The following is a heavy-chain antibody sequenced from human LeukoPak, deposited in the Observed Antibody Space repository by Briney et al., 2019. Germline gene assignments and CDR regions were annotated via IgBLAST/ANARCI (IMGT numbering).Heavy chain of an antibody. CDR1: GFTFSSYW. D-gene: IGHD2-2*01. V-gene: IGHV3-74*01. Sequence: GGSLRLSCAASGFTFSSYWMHWVHQAPGKGLVWVSRINSDGSSTSYADSVKGRFTISRDNAKNTLYLQMTSLRAEDTAVYYCARDGCSSTSCYADWFDPWGQGTLVTVSS. CDR2: INSDGSST. CDR3: ARDGCSSTSCYADWFDP. J-gene: IGHJ5*02.